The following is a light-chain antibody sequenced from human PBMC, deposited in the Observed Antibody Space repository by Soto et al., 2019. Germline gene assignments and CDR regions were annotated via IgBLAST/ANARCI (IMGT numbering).Light chain of an antibody. J-gene: IGKJ1*01. Sequence: EIVMTQSPATLSVSPGERATLSCRASQSVSSNLAWYRQKPGQAPRLLIYGASTRATGIPARFSGSVSGTEFTLAISSLQSEDFAVYYCQQYNNWPPWTFGQGTKVQIK. V-gene: IGKV3-15*01. CDR3: QQYNNWPPWT. CDR1: QSVSSN. CDR2: GAS.